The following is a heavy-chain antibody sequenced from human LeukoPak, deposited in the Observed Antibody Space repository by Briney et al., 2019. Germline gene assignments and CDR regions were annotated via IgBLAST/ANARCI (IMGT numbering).Heavy chain of an antibody. CDR3: ARQVARGVIIIMTEAFDI. J-gene: IGHJ3*02. V-gene: IGHV4-39*01. CDR2: IYYSGST. CDR1: GGSISSSSYY. D-gene: IGHD3-10*01. Sequence: SETLSLTCTVSGGSISSSSYYWGWIRQPPGKGLEWIGSIYYSGSTYSNPSLKSRVTISVDTSKNQFSLKLSSVTAADTAVYYCARQVARGVIIIMTEAFDIWGQGTMVTVSS.